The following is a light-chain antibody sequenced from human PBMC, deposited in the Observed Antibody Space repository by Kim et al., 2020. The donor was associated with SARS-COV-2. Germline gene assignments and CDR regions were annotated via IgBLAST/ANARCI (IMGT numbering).Light chain of an antibody. Sequence: ASVGDRVTITCRASQDIRNDLGWYQQNPGRAPKRLIYGASSLQSGVPSRFSGSGSGTEFTLTISSVQPEDFATYFCLQHSTNPSTFGQGTRLEIK. J-gene: IGKJ5*01. CDR2: GAS. CDR1: QDIRND. V-gene: IGKV1-17*01. CDR3: LQHSTNPST.